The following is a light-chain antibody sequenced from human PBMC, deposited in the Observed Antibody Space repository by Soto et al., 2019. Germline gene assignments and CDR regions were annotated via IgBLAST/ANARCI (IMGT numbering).Light chain of an antibody. CDR1: QSVSSS. V-gene: IGKV3-11*01. CDR2: DAS. J-gene: IGKJ4*01. CDR3: QQRSNWPRAVT. Sequence: EIVLTQSPATLSLSPGERATLSCRASQSVSSSLAWYQQKPGQAPRLLIYDASNRATGIPARFSGSGSGTDFTLTISSLEPEDFAVYYCQQRSNWPRAVTFGGGTKVEIK.